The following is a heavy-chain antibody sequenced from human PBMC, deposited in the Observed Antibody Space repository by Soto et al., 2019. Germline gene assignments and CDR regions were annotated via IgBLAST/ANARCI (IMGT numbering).Heavy chain of an antibody. D-gene: IGHD3-9*01. J-gene: IGHJ4*02. CDR2: IYYSGST. CDR3: ARRYDILTGKSQNFDY. CDR1: GGSISSSSYY. V-gene: IGHV4-39*01. Sequence: SETLSLTCTVSGGSISSSSYYWGWIRQPPGKGLEWIGSIYYSGSTYYNPSLKSRVTISVDTSKNQFSLKLSSVTAADTAVYYCARRYDILTGKSQNFDYWGQGTLVTVSS.